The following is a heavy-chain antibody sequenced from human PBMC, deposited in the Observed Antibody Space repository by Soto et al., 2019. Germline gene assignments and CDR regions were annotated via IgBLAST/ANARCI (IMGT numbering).Heavy chain of an antibody. CDR3: ASVYYYDSSGYSNWFDP. D-gene: IGHD3-22*01. V-gene: IGHV4-59*01. J-gene: IGHJ5*02. CDR2: IYYSGST. Sequence: SETLSLTCTVSGGSISSYYWSRIRQPPGKGLEWIGYIYYSGSTNYNPSLKSRVTISVDTSKNQFSLKLSSVTAADTAVYYCASVYYYDSSGYSNWFDPWGQGTLVTVSS. CDR1: GGSISSYY.